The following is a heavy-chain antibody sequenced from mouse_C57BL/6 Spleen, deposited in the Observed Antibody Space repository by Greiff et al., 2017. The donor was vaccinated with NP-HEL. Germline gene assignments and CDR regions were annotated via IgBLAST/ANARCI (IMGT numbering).Heavy chain of an antibody. D-gene: IGHD1-1*01. J-gene: IGHJ4*01. CDR1: GYTFTSYW. CDR3: ARTYGSSYPYAMDY. CDR2: IDPSDSYT. V-gene: IGHV1-69*01. Sequence: QVQLQQPGAELVMPGASVKLSCKASGYTFTSYWMHWVKQRPGQGLEWIGEIDPSDSYTNYNQKFKGKSTLTVDKASSTAYMQLSSLTSEDSAVYYCARTYGSSYPYAMDYWGQGTSVTVSS.